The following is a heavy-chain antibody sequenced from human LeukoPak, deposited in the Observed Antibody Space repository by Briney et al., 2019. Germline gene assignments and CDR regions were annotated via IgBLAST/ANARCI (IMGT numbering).Heavy chain of an antibody. CDR2: MNLKSGNT. V-gene: IGHV1-8*01. J-gene: IGHJ4*02. D-gene: IGHD1-14*01. Sequence: ASVKVFCKASGYTFTSYDINWVRQATGQGLGWMGWMNLKSGNTGYAQNFQGRGTMTRSTSTSTDYMELSSLRSEDTAVYYCARTEGDLDYWGQGTLVTVSS. CDR3: ARTEGDLDY. CDR1: GYTFTSYD.